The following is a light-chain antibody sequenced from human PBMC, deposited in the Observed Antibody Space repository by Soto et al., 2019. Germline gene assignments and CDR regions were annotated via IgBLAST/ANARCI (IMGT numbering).Light chain of an antibody. CDR2: EVS. J-gene: IGLJ2*01. CDR1: SSNIGSYNY. CDR3: CSNAGANKV. V-gene: IGLV2-8*01. Sequence: QSALTQPPSASGSPGQSVTISCTGTSSNIGSYNYVSWYQQYPGKATKVVIFEVSKRPSGVPDRFSGSKSGNTASLTISGLQAEDEAHYYCCSNAGANKVFGGGTKLTVL.